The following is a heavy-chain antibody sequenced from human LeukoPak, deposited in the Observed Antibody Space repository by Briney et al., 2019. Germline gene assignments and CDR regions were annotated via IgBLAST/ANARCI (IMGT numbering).Heavy chain of an antibody. V-gene: IGHV4-34*01. CDR2: INHSGST. J-gene: IGHJ4*02. CDR1: GGPFSGYY. Sequence: PSETLSLTCAVYGGPFSGYYRSWIRQPPGKGLEWIGEINHSGSTNYNPSLKSRVTISVDTSKNQFSLKLSSVTAADTAVYYCARGRWGWLQLPPFDYWGQGTLVTVSS. D-gene: IGHD5-24*01. CDR3: ARGRWGWLQLPPFDY.